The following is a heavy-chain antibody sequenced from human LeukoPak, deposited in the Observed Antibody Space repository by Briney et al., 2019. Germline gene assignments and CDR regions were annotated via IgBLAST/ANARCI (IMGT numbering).Heavy chain of an antibody. J-gene: IGHJ5*02. D-gene: IGHD4-17*01. Sequence: GGSLRLPCAASGFTFSSYAMSWVRQAPGKGLEWVSAISGSGGSTYYADSVKGRFTISRDNAKNSLYLQMNSLRAEDTAVYYCARVRGVTTFDPWGQGTLVTVSS. V-gene: IGHV3-23*01. CDR2: ISGSGGST. CDR3: ARVRGVTTFDP. CDR1: GFTFSSYA.